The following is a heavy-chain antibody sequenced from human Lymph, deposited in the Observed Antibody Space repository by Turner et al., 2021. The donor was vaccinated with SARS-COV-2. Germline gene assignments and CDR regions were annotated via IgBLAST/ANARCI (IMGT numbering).Heavy chain of an antibody. CDR1: GGSISSYY. J-gene: IGHJ4*02. D-gene: IGHD5-18*01. V-gene: IGHV4-59*08. CDR2: ISNSGST. Sequence: QVQLQESGPGLVKPSETLSLTRTVSGGSISSYYWSWIRQPPGKGLEWIGYISNSGSTNYNPSLKSRVTISLDTSKNQFSLKLSSVTAADTAVYYCARHGNELGIQLWGQGTLVTVSS. CDR3: ARHGNELGIQL.